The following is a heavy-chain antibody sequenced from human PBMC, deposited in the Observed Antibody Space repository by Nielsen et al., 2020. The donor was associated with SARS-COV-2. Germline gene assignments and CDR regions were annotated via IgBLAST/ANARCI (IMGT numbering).Heavy chain of an antibody. V-gene: IGHV1-69*04. D-gene: IGHD4-23*01. CDR2: IIPILGIA. CDR1: GGTFSSYA. CDR3: ARGGGNSAYGYFDL. Sequence: SVKVSCKASGGTFSSYAISWVRQAPGQGLEWMGRIIPILGIANYAQKFQGRVTITADKSTSTAYMELSSLRSEDTAVYYCARGGGNSAYGYFDLWGRGTLVTVSS. J-gene: IGHJ2*01.